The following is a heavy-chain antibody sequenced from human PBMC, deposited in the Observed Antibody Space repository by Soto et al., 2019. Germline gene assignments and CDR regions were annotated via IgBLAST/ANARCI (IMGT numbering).Heavy chain of an antibody. CDR3: ARLIVGAKMFDY. Sequence: SETLSLTCAVSGCSISSGGYSWSWIRQPPGKGLEWIGYIYHSGSTYYNPSLKSRVTISVDRSKNQFSLKLSSVTAADTAVYYCARLIVGAKMFDYWGQGTLVTVSS. J-gene: IGHJ4*02. D-gene: IGHD1-26*01. CDR2: IYHSGST. CDR1: GCSISSGGYS. V-gene: IGHV4-30-2*01.